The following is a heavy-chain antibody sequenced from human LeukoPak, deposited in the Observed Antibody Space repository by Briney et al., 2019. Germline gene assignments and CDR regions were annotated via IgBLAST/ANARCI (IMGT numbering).Heavy chain of an antibody. D-gene: IGHD1-26*01. CDR1: GFTFNNYP. Sequence: PGGSLRLSCAASGFTFNNYPMHWVRQAPGKEPEYVSAITSDGERTFYANSVKGRFTISRDNSKSTLYLQMGSLRPEDMAVYYCARVGSWDAYDIWGQGTMVTVSS. CDR3: ARVGSWDAYDI. V-gene: IGHV3-64*01. J-gene: IGHJ3*02. CDR2: ITSDGERT.